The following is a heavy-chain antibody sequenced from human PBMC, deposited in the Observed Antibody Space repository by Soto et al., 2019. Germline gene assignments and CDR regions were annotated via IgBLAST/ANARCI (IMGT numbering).Heavy chain of an antibody. D-gene: IGHD5-18*01. Sequence: SETLSLTCTVSGGSISSYYWSWIRQPPGKGLEWIGYIYYSGSTNYNPSLKSRVTISVDTSKNQFSLKLSSVTAADTAVYHCARNTAMVTVIFDYWGQGTLVTVSS. V-gene: IGHV4-59*01. CDR3: ARNTAMVTVIFDY. CDR1: GGSISSYY. J-gene: IGHJ4*02. CDR2: IYYSGST.